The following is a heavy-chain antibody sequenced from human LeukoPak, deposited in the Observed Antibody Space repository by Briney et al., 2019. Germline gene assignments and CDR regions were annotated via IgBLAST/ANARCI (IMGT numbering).Heavy chain of an antibody. J-gene: IGHJ5*02. CDR3: ARGGHWFDP. CDR2: ISPSGGST. CDR1: GYTFTSNY. V-gene: IGHV1-46*01. Sequence: ASVKVSCKAFGYTFTSNYMHWVRQAPGQGPEWMGVISPSGGSTTYAQKFQGRVTLTRDMSTSTDYLELSSLRAEDTAVYYCARGGHWFDPWGQGTLVTVSS.